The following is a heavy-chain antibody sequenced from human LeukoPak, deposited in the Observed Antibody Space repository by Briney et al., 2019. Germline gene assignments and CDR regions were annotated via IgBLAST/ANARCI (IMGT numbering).Heavy chain of an antibody. Sequence: GGSLRLSCAASGFTFSSYGMHWVRQAPGKGLEWVAFIRYDGSNKYYADPVKGRFTISRDNSKNTLYLQMNSLRAEDTAVYYCAKDPTDFDSSGQTYFDYWGQGSLVTVSS. CDR1: GFTFSSYG. V-gene: IGHV3-30*02. J-gene: IGHJ4*02. CDR3: AKDPTDFDSSGQTYFDY. D-gene: IGHD3-22*01. CDR2: IRYDGSNK.